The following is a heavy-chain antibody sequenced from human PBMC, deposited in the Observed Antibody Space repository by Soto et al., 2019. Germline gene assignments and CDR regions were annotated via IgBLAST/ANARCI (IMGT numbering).Heavy chain of an antibody. V-gene: IGHV3-23*01. J-gene: IGHJ6*02. D-gene: IGHD3-10*01. CDR3: AKTFSGLPEEDDHYYFGMDV. Sequence: EVQLLESGGGLVQPGGSLRLSCAASGFTFSSYAMSWVRQAPGKGLEWVSAISGSGGSTYYADSVKGRFTISRDNSKNPLYLQMNRLRAEDTAVYYCAKTFSGLPEEDDHYYFGMDVWGQGTTVTVSS. CDR2: ISGSGGST. CDR1: GFTFSSYA.